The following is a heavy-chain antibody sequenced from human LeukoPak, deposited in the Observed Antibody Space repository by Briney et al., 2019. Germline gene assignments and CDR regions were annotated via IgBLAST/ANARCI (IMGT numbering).Heavy chain of an antibody. CDR3: AGVVSGYYRYYFDY. D-gene: IGHD3-22*01. CDR1: GFTFSSYW. Sequence: SGGSLRLSCAASGFTFSSYWMSWVRQAPGKGLEWVANIKQDGSEKYYVDSVKGRFTISRDNAKNSLYLQMNSLRAEDTAVYYCAGVVSGYYRYYFDYWGQGTLVTVSS. V-gene: IGHV3-7*01. J-gene: IGHJ4*02. CDR2: IKQDGSEK.